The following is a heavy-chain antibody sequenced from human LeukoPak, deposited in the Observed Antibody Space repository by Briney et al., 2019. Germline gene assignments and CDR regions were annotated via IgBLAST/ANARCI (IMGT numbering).Heavy chain of an antibody. CDR2: INPNSGGT. CDR1: GYTFTGYY. Sequence: ASVKVSCKASGYTFTGYYMHWVRQAPGQGLEWMGWINPNSGGTNYAQKFQGWVTMTRDTFISTAYLELSRLRSDDTAVYYCARAGHFATYYDFWSGYSAFDIWGQGTMVTVSS. D-gene: IGHD3-3*01. V-gene: IGHV1-2*04. J-gene: IGHJ3*02. CDR3: ARAGHFATYYDFWSGYSAFDI.